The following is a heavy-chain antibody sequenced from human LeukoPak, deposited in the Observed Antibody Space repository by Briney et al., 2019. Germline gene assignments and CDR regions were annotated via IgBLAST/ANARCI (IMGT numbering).Heavy chain of an antibody. CDR1: GYTFTGYY. J-gene: IGHJ4*02. D-gene: IGHD3-10*01. CDR2: INPNSGGT. CDR3: ARGVLLWFGELNYFDY. V-gene: IGHV1-2*02. Sequence: ASVKVSCKASGYTFTGYYMHWVRQAPGQGLEWMGWINPNSGGTSYAQKFQGRVTMTRDTSISTAYMELSRLRSDDTAMYYSARGVLLWFGELNYFDYWGQGTLVTVSS.